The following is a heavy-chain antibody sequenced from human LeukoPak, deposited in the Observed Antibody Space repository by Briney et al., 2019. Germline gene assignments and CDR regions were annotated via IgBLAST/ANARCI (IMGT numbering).Heavy chain of an antibody. D-gene: IGHD3-3*01. Sequence: GGSLRLSCAASGFTFSSYSMNWVRQAPGKGLEWVSSISSSSSYIYYADSVKGRFIISRDNAKNSLYLQMNSLRAEDTAVYYCARANRNYDFWSGYYTANDYWGQGTLVTVSS. CDR3: ARANRNYDFWSGYYTANDY. J-gene: IGHJ4*02. V-gene: IGHV3-21*01. CDR1: GFTFSSYS. CDR2: ISSSSSYI.